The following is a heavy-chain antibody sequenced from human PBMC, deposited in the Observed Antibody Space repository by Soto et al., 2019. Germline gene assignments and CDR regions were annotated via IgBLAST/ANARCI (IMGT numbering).Heavy chain of an antibody. V-gene: IGHV1-18*01. CDR1: GYIFTSFG. CDR2: ISAYNGNT. Sequence: ASVKVSCKASGYIFTSFGIFWVRQAPGQGLEWMGWISAYNGNTNYAEKFQGRVIMTTDTSTSTAYMELRSLRSDDTAVYYCARGGTVLVTAIRDPDNWGQGTLVTVSS. D-gene: IGHD2-21*02. CDR3: ARGGTVLVTAIRDPDN. J-gene: IGHJ4*02.